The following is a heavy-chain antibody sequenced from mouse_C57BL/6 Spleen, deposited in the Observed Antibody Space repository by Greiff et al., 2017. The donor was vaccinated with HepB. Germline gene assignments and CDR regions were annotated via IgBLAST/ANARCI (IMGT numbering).Heavy chain of an antibody. CDR1: GYTFTSYW. CDR2: IHPNSGST. Sequence: VQLQQSGAELVKPGASVKLSCKASGYTFTSYWMHWVKQRPGQGLEWIGMIHPNSGSTNYNEKFKSKATLTVDKSSSTAYMQLSSLTSEDSAVYYCARKGTGHYAMDYWGQGTAVTVSS. CDR3: ARKGTGHYAMDY. V-gene: IGHV1-64*01. J-gene: IGHJ4*01. D-gene: IGHD4-1*01.